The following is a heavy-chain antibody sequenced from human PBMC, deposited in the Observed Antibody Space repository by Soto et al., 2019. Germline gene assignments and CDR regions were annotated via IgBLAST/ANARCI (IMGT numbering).Heavy chain of an antibody. Sequence: PSETLSLTCAVYGGSFSGYYWSWIRQPPGKGLEWIGEINHSGSTNYNPSLKSRVTISVDTSKNQFSLKLSSVTAADTAVYYCARPYSSSSAANYYYYYMDVWGKGTTVTVSS. CDR1: GGSFSGYY. CDR3: ARPYSSSSAANYYYYYMDV. D-gene: IGHD6-6*01. J-gene: IGHJ6*03. CDR2: INHSGST. V-gene: IGHV4-34*01.